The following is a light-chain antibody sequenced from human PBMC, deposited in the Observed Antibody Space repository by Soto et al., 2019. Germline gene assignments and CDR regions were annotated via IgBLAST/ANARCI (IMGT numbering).Light chain of an antibody. Sequence: DIQMNQSPSSLSASVGDSVTITCRASQSISSYLNWYQQKPGKAPKLLIYAAYSLQSGVQSRFSGSGSGTDFTLTIRSLQPEDFATYYCQQSYSTLLTFGGGTKVDIK. CDR3: QQSYSTLLT. CDR2: AAY. J-gene: IGKJ4*01. V-gene: IGKV1-39*01. CDR1: QSISSY.